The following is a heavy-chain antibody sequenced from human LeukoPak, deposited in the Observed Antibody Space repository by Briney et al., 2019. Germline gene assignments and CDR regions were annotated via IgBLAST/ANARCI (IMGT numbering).Heavy chain of an antibody. CDR2: IIPILGIA. CDR3: ARGWSRGYSGYDRTLRAVFDY. V-gene: IGHV1-69*04. D-gene: IGHD5-12*01. J-gene: IGHJ4*02. CDR1: GGTFSSYA. Sequence: GASVKVSCKASGGTFSSYAISWVRQAPGQGLEWMGRIIPILGIANYAQKFQGRVTITADKSTSTAYMELSSLRSEDTAVYYCARGWSRGYSGYDRTLRAVFDYWGQGTLVTVSS.